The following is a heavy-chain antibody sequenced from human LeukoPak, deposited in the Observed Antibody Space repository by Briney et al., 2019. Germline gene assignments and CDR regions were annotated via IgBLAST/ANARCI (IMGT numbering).Heavy chain of an antibody. CDR2: INHSGST. V-gene: IGHV4-34*01. CDR3: ARAIKGTIGAFDI. CDR1: GGSFSGYY. D-gene: IGHD1-7*01. Sequence: PSETLSLTCAVYGGSFSGYYWSWIRQPPGKGLEWIGEINHSGSTNYNPSLKSRVTISVDTSKNQFSLKLSSVTAADTAVYYCARAIKGTIGAFDIWGQGTMVTVSS. J-gene: IGHJ3*02.